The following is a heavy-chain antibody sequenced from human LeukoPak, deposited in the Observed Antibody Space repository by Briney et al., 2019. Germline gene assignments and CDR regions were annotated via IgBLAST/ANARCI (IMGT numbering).Heavy chain of an antibody. J-gene: IGHJ4*02. CDR3: ARPTSGSYSAPFDY. D-gene: IGHD1-26*01. CDR2: IYYSGST. V-gene: IGHV4-39*01. Sequence: SETLSLTCTVSGGSISSSNYSWGWIRQPPGTGLEWIGSIYYSGSTYSNPSLKSRLTISVDTSKNQFSLKLSSVTAADTAVYYCARPTSGSYSAPFDYWGQGTLVTVSS. CDR1: GGSISSSNYS.